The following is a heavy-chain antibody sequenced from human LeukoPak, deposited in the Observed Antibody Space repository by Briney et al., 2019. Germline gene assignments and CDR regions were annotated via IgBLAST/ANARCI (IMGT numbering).Heavy chain of an antibody. J-gene: IGHJ4*02. V-gene: IGHV3-15*01. D-gene: IGHD3-22*01. CDR2: IKSKTDGGTT. Sequence: AGGSLRLSCAASGFTFSNAWMSWVRQAPGKGLEWVGRIKSKTDGGTTDYAAPVKGRFTISRDDSKNTLYLQMNSLKTEDTAVYYCTTDPTAWWEGGYPLSDYWGQGTLVTVSS. CDR1: GFTFSNAW. CDR3: TTDPTAWWEGGYPLSDY.